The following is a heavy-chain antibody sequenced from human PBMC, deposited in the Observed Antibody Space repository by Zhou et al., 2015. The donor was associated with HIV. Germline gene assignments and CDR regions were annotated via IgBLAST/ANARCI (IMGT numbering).Heavy chain of an antibody. J-gene: IGHJ4*02. CDR3: AKDQYYDFWTHFGYFDY. CDR1: GFTFSSYA. V-gene: IGHV3-23*01. Sequence: EVQLLESGGGLVQPGGSLRLSCAASGFTFSSYAMSWVRQAPGKGLEWVSAISGSGGSTYYADSVKGRFTISRDNSKNTLYLQMNSLRAEDTAVYYCAKDQYYDFWTHFGYFDYWGQGTLVTVSS. D-gene: IGHD3-3*01. CDR2: ISGSGGST.